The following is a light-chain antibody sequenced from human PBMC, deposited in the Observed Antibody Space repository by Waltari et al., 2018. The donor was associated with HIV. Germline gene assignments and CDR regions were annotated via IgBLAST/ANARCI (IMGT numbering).Light chain of an antibody. J-gene: IGLJ2*01. CDR3: YSATDDIQV. CDR1: LLARTY. V-gene: IGLV3-27*01. CDR2: KDD. Sequence: SYELPQPSSVSVSPGQTARITCSGDLLARTYIRWFQHKPGQAPLLIIYKDDVRPEGIPERFSGSSSGTTVTLTITGARADDEADYYCYSATDDIQVFGGGTRLSVL.